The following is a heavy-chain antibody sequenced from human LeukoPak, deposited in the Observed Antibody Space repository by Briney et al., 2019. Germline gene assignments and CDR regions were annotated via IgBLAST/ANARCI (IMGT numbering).Heavy chain of an antibody. Sequence: SETLSLTCTVSGYSISSGYYWGWIRQPPGKGLEWIGSIYHSGSTYYNPSLKSRVTISVDTSKNQFSLKLSSVTAADTAVYYCASTGYSYGIDYWGQGTLVTVSS. V-gene: IGHV4-38-2*02. J-gene: IGHJ4*02. CDR1: GYSISSGYY. D-gene: IGHD5-18*01. CDR2: IYHSGST. CDR3: ASTGYSYGIDY.